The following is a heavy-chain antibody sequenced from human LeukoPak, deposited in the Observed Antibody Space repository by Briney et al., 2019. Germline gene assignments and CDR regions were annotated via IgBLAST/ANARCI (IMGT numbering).Heavy chain of an antibody. CDR1: GYTCTGYL. J-gene: IGHJ2*01. CDR3: VRGLTTVATWLYL. Sequence: ASVKVSCKASGYTCTGYLMHWVRQAPGQGLEWMGWISPNSGDTKYAQKFQGRVTMTRDTSISTAYMEVSRLRSDDTAVYYCVRGLTTVATWLYLWGRGTLVTVSS. D-gene: IGHD4-17*01. CDR2: ISPNSGDT. V-gene: IGHV1-2*02.